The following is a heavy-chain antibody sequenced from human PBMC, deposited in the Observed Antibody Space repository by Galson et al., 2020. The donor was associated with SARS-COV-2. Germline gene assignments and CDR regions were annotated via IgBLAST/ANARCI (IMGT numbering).Heavy chain of an antibody. J-gene: IGHJ6*03. V-gene: IGHV3-30*04. CDR1: GFTFSSYA. D-gene: IGHD3-16*01. Sequence: QLGESLKIPCAASGFTFSSYAMHWVRQATGQGLEWVADISYDGSNKYYEDSVKGRITISRDNSKHTPYLQMNSLRAEAPAGYYCARDLGSYMDVWGKGTTVTVSS. CDR2: ISYDGSNK. CDR3: ARDLGSYMDV.